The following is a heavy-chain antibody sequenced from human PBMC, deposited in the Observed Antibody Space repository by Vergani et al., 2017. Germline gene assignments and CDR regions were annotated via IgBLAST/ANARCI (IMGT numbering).Heavy chain of an antibody. V-gene: IGHV4-34*01. D-gene: IGHD2-2*01. J-gene: IGHJ6*02. CDR3: ARVSGYCSSTSCSGWGDYYYGMDV. Sequence: QVQLQQWGAGLLKPSETLSLTCAVYGGSFSGYYWSWIRQPPGKGLDWIGTIYYTGSTYYTPSLKSRVTISVDTSKNQFSLKLSSVTAADTAVYYCARVSGYCSSTSCSGWGDYYYGMDVWGQGTTVTVSS. CDR2: IYYTGST. CDR1: GGSFSGYY.